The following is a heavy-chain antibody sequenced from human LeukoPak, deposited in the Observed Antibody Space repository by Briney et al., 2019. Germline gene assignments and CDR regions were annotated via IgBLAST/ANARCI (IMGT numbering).Heavy chain of an antibody. CDR3: ARPGSDWDMGPFDY. J-gene: IGHJ4*02. D-gene: IGHD6-19*01. Sequence: SETLSLTCTVSRGPIKSHYWNWIRQPPGKGLEWIGYVSYSGSTNYNPSLKSRVSISVDTSKNQFFLKLSSVTAADTAVYYCARPGSDWDMGPFDYWGQGTLVTVSS. CDR2: VSYSGST. CDR1: RGPIKSHY. V-gene: IGHV4-59*08.